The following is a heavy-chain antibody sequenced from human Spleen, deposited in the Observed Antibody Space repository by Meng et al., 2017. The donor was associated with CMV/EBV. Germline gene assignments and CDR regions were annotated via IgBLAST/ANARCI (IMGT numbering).Heavy chain of an antibody. CDR2: IYYSGTT. V-gene: IGHV4-30-4*08. J-gene: IGHJ6*02. CDR3: ARVAWNDRIYYGMDV. Sequence: SETLSLTCTVSGGSIRSGDYYWSWIRQPPGKGLEWIGYIYYSGTTYYNPSLKSRVAISVDTSNNQFSLRLSSVTAADTAVYYCARVAWNDRIYYGMDVWGQGTTVTVSS. CDR1: GGSIRSGDYY. D-gene: IGHD1-1*01.